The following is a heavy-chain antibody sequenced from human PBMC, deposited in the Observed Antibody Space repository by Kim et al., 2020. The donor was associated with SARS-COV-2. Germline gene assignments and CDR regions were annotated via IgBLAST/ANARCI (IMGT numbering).Heavy chain of an antibody. D-gene: IGHD3-22*01. Sequence: SETLSLTCTVYGGSISSYYWSWIRQPPGKGLEWIGYIYYSGGTNYNPSLKSRVTISVDTSKNQFSLKLSSVTAADTAVYYCARGSLFPFYYYDSSGASAFDIWGQGTMVTVSS. J-gene: IGHJ3*02. CDR2: IYYSGGT. CDR3: ARGSLFPFYYYDSSGASAFDI. CDR1: GGSISSYY. V-gene: IGHV4-59*01.